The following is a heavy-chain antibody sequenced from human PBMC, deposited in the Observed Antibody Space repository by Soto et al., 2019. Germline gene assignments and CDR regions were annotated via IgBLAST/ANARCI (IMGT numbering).Heavy chain of an antibody. CDR2: IYHRGST. CDR3: ARDAGSGGFDY. Sequence: SETLSLTCTVSGGSITSYYWSWIRQPPGKELEWIGYIYHRGSTSYNPSLSSRVTISVDTSKNQFSLKLSSVTAADTAVYYCARDAGSGGFDYWGQGTLVTVPQ. CDR1: GGSITSYY. J-gene: IGHJ4*02. V-gene: IGHV4-59*01. D-gene: IGHD3-16*01.